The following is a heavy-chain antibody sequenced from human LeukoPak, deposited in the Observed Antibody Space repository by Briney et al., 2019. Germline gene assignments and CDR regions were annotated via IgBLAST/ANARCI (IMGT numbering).Heavy chain of an antibody. V-gene: IGHV3-7*01. Sequence: GGSLRLSCATFGFTSSSHSMSWVRQAPGKGLEWVANIKQDGSEKHYVDSVKGRSSISRDNTKNSLYLQMSSLRAEDTAVYYCARAMGTSYGFWSGSYTVSYYYYMDVWGKGTTVAVS. D-gene: IGHD3-3*01. CDR1: GFTSSSHS. CDR2: IKQDGSEK. J-gene: IGHJ6*03. CDR3: ARAMGTSYGFWSGSYTVSYYYYMDV.